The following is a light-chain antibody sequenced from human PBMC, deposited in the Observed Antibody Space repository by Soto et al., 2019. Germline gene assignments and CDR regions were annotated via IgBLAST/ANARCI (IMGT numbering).Light chain of an antibody. CDR1: KLGDKY. CDR3: QAWDSSTVV. V-gene: IGLV3-1*01. J-gene: IGLJ2*01. CDR2: KDS. Sequence: SYELTQPPSVSVSPGQTASITCSGDKLGDKYACWYQQKPGQSPVLVIYKDSKRPSGISDLFYGYNSGNTATLTISGTQAMDEAEYYCQAWDSSTVVFGGGTKLTVL.